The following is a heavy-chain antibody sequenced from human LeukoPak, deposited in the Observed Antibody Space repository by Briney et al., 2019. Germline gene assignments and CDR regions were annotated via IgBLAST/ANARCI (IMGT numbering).Heavy chain of an antibody. Sequence: GALRLSCAASGFSFSSYAMTWARQAPVKGLEWVSAISGDGTRTYYADSVKGRFTISRDNSKNTLYLEMSSLRVEDTAIYYCAKWPEGAMDYFDYWGQGTLVTVSS. CDR1: GFSFSSYA. V-gene: IGHV3-23*01. J-gene: IGHJ4*02. CDR2: ISGDGTRT. CDR3: AKWPEGAMDYFDY. D-gene: IGHD3-16*01.